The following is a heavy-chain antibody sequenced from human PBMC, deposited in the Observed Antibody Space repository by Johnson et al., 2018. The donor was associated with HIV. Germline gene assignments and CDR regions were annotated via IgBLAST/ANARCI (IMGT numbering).Heavy chain of an antibody. Sequence: QMQLVESGGAVVQPGRSLRLSCAASGFTFSSYAMHWVRQAPGKGLEWVAVISYDGSNKYYADSVKGRFTISRDNSKNTLYLQMNSLRAEDTAVYYCARDRRYYDSSGYYHDAFDIWGQGTMVTVSS. CDR1: GFTFSSYA. CDR3: ARDRRYYDSSGYYHDAFDI. CDR2: ISYDGSNK. D-gene: IGHD3-22*01. J-gene: IGHJ3*02. V-gene: IGHV3-30-3*01.